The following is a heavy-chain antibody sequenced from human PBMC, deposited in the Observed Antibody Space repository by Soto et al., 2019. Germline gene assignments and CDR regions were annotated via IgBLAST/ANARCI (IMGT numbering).Heavy chain of an antibody. CDR2: IYYSGST. Sequence: SETLSLSCTVSGGSISGYYWSWIRQPPGKGLEWIGYIYYSGSTSYNPSLKSRVTISVDTSKNQFSLKLSSVTAADTAVYYCAGTYSTKRGFWFDPWGQGTLVTVSS. D-gene: IGHD6-13*01. J-gene: IGHJ5*02. CDR3: AGTYSTKRGFWFDP. V-gene: IGHV4-59*01. CDR1: GGSISGYY.